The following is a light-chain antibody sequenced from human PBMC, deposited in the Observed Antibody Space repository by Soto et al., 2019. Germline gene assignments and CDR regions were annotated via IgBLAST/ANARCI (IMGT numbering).Light chain of an antibody. J-gene: IGKJ3*01. Sequence: DIQMTQSPSSVSASVGDRVTITCRASQDISTWLAWYQQKPGKAPKVLIYDASSLESGVPARFSGSGFGTDFTLTISSLQPEDFATYYCQQANSFPFTFGPGTKVDIK. CDR1: QDISTW. V-gene: IGKV1-12*01. CDR2: DAS. CDR3: QQANSFPFT.